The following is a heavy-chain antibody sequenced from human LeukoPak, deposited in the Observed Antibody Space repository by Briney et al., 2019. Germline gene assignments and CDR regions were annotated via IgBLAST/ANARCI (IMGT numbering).Heavy chain of an antibody. V-gene: IGHV4-59*01. J-gene: IGHJ6*03. CDR1: GGSISSYY. CDR2: ISYSGNT. Sequence: SETLSLTCTVSGGSISSYYWSWIRQPPGKGLEWVGYISYSGNTNYNPSLKSRVTISVDTSKNKFSLQLSSVTAADTAVYYCARDLVRFGESPLSYYYNYMDVWGKGTTVTISS. D-gene: IGHD3-10*01. CDR3: ARDLVRFGESPLSYYYNYMDV.